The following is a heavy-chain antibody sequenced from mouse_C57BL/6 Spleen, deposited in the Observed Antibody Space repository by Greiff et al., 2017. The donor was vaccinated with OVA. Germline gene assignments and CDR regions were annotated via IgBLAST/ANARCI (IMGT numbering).Heavy chain of an antibody. CDR1: GYTFTSYT. Sequence: QVQLKQSGAELARPGASGKMSCKASGYTFTSYTMPWVKQRPGQGLEWIGYINPSSGYTKYNQKFKDKATLTADKSSSTAYMQLSSLTSEDSAVYYCASNYRDAMDYWGQGTSVTVSS. D-gene: IGHD2-1*01. J-gene: IGHJ4*01. CDR2: INPSSGYT. V-gene: IGHV1-4*01. CDR3: ASNYRDAMDY.